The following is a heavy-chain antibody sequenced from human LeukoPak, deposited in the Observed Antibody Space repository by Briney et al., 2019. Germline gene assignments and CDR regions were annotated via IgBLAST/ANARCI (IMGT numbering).Heavy chain of an antibody. V-gene: IGHV4-61*02. CDR3: ARDLPLLLWFGEPDAFDI. J-gene: IGHJ3*02. Sequence: SETLSLTCTVSGGSISSGSYYWSWIRQPAGKGLEWIGRIYTSGSTNYNPSLKSRVTISVDTSKNQFSLKLSSVTAADTAVYYCARDLPLLLWFGEPDAFDIWGQGTMVTVSS. CDR2: IYTSGST. CDR1: GGSISSGSYY. D-gene: IGHD3-10*01.